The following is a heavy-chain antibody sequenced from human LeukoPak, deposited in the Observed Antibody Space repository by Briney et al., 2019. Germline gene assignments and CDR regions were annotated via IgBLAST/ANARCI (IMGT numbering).Heavy chain of an antibody. CDR1: GFTFSSYP. J-gene: IGHJ2*01. CDR3: AREDYDDSGGWYFDL. Sequence: GGSLRLSCAASGFTFSSYPLNWVRQAPGKGLEWVSSISTTNSYIYYADSVKGRFTISRDNAKNSLYLQMNSLRAEDTAVYYCAREDYDDSGGWYFDLRGRGTLVTVSS. CDR2: ISTTNSYI. D-gene: IGHD3-3*01. V-gene: IGHV3-21*04.